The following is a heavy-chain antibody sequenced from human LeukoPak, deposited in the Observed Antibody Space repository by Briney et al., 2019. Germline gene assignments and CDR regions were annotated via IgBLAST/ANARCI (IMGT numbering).Heavy chain of an antibody. CDR3: TRGMDHIDYAWFDP. Sequence: SGGSLRLSCAASGFTFSSYAIHWVRQAPGKRLEWVSSIFGSRDSISYANSVKGRFTISRDNAENSLYLQMDSLRVEDTAVYYCTRGMDHIDYAWFDPWGQGTLVIVSS. D-gene: IGHD4-17*01. CDR2: IFGSRDSI. J-gene: IGHJ5*02. CDR1: GFTFSSYA. V-gene: IGHV3-21*06.